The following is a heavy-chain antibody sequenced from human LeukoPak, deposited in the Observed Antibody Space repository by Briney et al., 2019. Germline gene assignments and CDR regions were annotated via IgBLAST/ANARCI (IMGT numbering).Heavy chain of an antibody. Sequence: GGSLRLSCAASGFTFSSYGMHWVRQAPGKGLEWVAFIRYDGSNKYYADSVKGRFTISRDNSKDTLYLQMNSLRAEDTAVYYCAKVESDDSSGYAHDYWGQGTLVTVSS. CDR3: AKVESDDSSGYAHDY. CDR1: GFTFSSYG. D-gene: IGHD3-22*01. J-gene: IGHJ4*02. CDR2: IRYDGSNK. V-gene: IGHV3-30*02.